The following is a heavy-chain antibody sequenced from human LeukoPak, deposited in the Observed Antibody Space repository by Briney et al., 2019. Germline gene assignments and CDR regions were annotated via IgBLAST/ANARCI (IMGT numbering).Heavy chain of an antibody. V-gene: IGHV3-11*01. Sequence: GGSLRLACAASGFTFSDYYMSWIRQAPGKGLEWVSYISSSGSTIYYADSVKGRFTISRDDAKNSLYLQMNSLRAEDTAVYYWARLRRDYYMDVWGKGTTVTISS. CDR1: GFTFSDYY. J-gene: IGHJ6*03. CDR3: ARLRRDYYMDV. CDR2: ISSSGSTI. D-gene: IGHD3-16*01.